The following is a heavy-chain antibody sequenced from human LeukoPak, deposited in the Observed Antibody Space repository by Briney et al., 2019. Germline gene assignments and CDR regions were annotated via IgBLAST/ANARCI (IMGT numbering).Heavy chain of an antibody. CDR1: GYTFTSYG. Sequence: ASVKVSCKASGYTFTSYGISWVRQAPGQGLEWMGWISAYNGNTNYAQKLQGRVTMTTDTSTSTAYMELRSLRSDDTAVYYCARDISQLAVAGSYGMGVWGQGTTVTVSS. CDR2: ISAYNGNT. D-gene: IGHD6-19*01. CDR3: ARDISQLAVAGSYGMGV. J-gene: IGHJ6*02. V-gene: IGHV1-18*01.